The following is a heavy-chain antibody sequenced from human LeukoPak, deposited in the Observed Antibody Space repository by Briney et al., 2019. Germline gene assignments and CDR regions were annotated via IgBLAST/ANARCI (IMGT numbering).Heavy chain of an antibody. CDR1: GFTFSDYY. Sequence: GGSLRLSCAASGFTFSDYYMNWVRQAPGKGLEWVSSISSSSSYIYYADSVKGRFTISRDNAKNSLYLQMNSLRAEDTAVYYCARGFYVWGSLTLWGQGTLVTVSS. CDR2: ISSSSSYI. D-gene: IGHD3-16*01. J-gene: IGHJ4*02. CDR3: ARGFYVWGSLTL. V-gene: IGHV3-21*01.